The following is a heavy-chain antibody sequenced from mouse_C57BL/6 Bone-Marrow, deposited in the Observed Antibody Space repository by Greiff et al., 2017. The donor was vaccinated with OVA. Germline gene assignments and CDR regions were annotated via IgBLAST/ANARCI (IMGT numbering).Heavy chain of an antibody. D-gene: IGHD1-1*01. V-gene: IGHV1-62-2*01. Sequence: QVQLQQSGAELVKPGASVKLSCKASGYTFTEYTIHWVKQRSGQGLEWIGWFYPGSGSIKYNEKFKDKATLTADKSSSTVYMELRRLTSEDSAVYFFARHEEETPITTVVAHYAMDYWGQGTSVTVSS. CDR3: ARHEEETPITTVVAHYAMDY. J-gene: IGHJ4*01. CDR1: GYTFTEYT. CDR2: FYPGSGSI.